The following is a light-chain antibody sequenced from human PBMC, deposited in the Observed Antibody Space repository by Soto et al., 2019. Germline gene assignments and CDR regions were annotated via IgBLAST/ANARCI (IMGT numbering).Light chain of an antibody. CDR2: GNS. V-gene: IGLV1-40*01. CDR3: QSYDSSLSGFFV. CDR1: SSNIGVGYD. Sequence: QCVLTPPPSVSGAPGQRVTISCTGSSSNIGVGYDVHWYQHLPGTAPKLLIFGNSNRPSGVPDRFSGSKSGTSASLTIAGLQAEDEADYYCQSYDSSLSGFFVFGTGTKVTVL. J-gene: IGLJ1*01.